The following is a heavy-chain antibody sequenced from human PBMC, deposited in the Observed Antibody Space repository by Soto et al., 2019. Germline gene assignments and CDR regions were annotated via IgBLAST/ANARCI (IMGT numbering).Heavy chain of an antibody. CDR1: GGSDSRNSAA. CDR2: THYTSKWYD. Sequence: SQTLSLTCAISGGSDSRNSAAWNWIRQSPSRGLEWLGRTHYTSKWYDDYAVSVKSRITINADTSKNQFSLQLNSVTPEDTAVYYCARGNSFYYGLAVWGQGTTVTVS. V-gene: IGHV6-1*01. CDR3: ARGNSFYYGLAV. J-gene: IGHJ6*02.